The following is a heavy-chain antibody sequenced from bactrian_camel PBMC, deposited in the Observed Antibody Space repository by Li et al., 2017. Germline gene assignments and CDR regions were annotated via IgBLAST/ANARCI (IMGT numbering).Heavy chain of an antibody. CDR1: GYLYGGNC. V-gene: IGHV3S54*01. J-gene: IGHJ4*01. D-gene: IGHD6*01. CDR2: IHAYTGMT. Sequence: QVQLVESGGGSVQTGGSLRLSCQVSGYLYGGNCLGWFRQAPGKEREGVASIHAYTGMTAYAESVKGRFTISKDNAKNTMYLQMNSLKTEDTAVYYCAPAGRSYVDIKCRARLGQGTQVTVS.